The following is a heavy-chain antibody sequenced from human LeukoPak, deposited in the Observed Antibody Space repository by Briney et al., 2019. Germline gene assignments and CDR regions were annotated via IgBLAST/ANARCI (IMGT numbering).Heavy chain of an antibody. CDR3: AGGGSNRRLDF. CDR2: IYSGGTT. CDR1: GFTVSSNY. J-gene: IGHJ4*02. Sequence: GGSLRLSCAASGFTVSSNYMSWVRQAPGKGLQWVSVIYSGGTTYYADSVKGRFTISRDNSNNTLCLQMNSLRAEDTAVYYCAGGGSNRRLDFWGQGTLVTVSS. D-gene: IGHD3-16*02. V-gene: IGHV3-53*01.